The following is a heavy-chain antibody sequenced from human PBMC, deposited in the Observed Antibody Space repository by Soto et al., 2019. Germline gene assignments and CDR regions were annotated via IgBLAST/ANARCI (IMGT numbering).Heavy chain of an antibody. CDR3: AKDRVLRYFDLGPFGY. V-gene: IGHV3-23*01. J-gene: IGHJ4*02. D-gene: IGHD3-9*01. CDR1: GFTFSSYA. Sequence: GGSLRLSCAASGFTFSSYAMSWVRQAPGKGLEWVSAISGSGGSTYYADSVKGRFTISRDNSKNTLYLQMNSLRAEDTAVYYCAKDRVLRYFDLGPFGYWGQGTLVTVSS. CDR2: ISGSGGST.